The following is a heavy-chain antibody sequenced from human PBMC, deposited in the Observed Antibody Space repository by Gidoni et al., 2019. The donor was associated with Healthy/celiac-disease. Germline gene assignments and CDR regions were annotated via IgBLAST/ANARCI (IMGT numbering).Heavy chain of an antibody. D-gene: IGHD6-19*01. CDR2: KNPNSGNT. CDR1: GYTFTSYD. J-gene: IGHJ4*02. V-gene: IGHV1-8*01. Sequence: QVQLVQSGAEVKKPGASVKVSCQASGYTFTSYDINWVRQATGQGLEWMGWKNPNSGNTGYAQKFQGRVTMTRNTSISTAYMELSSLRSEDTAVYYCAGALSSGQTTYDYWGQGTLVTVSS. CDR3: AGALSSGQTTYDY.